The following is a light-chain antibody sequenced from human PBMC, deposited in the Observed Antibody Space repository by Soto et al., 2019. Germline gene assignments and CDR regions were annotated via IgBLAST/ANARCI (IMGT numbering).Light chain of an antibody. J-gene: IGKJ1*01. CDR3: QPYEKWPWK. Sequence: EIVMTHSPATVSVSPVERGSLSCRASQSVSSDLAWYQQKPGQAPRLFIYGASTRATGIPARFSGSGSGTEFTLTISSLQSEDFAVYSCQPYEKWPWKFGQGTKVDIK. CDR2: GAS. CDR1: QSVSSD. V-gene: IGKV3-15*01.